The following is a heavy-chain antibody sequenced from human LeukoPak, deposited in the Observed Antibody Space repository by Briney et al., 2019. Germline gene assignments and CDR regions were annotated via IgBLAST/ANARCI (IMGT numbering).Heavy chain of an antibody. CDR2: IYSGGST. V-gene: IGHV3-66*04. CDR1: GFTFSSYA. CDR3: TRLLVAGFDY. Sequence: PGGSLRLSCAASGFTFSSYAMSWVRQAPGKGLEWVSVIYSGGSTYYADSVKGRFTISRDNSKNTLYLQMNSLKTEDTAVYYCTRLLVAGFDYWGQGTLVTVSS. J-gene: IGHJ4*02. D-gene: IGHD2-15*01.